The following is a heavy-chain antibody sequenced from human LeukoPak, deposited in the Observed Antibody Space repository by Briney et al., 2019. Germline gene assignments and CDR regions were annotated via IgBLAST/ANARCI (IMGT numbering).Heavy chain of an antibody. CDR3: ARDSARALRYVDGVNWFDP. CDR1: RFSFSSYA. Sequence: GGSLRLSCAASRFSFSSYAMHWVRQAPGKGLEWVAVISYDGKNEYYADSVKGRFTIFRDNSRNTLYLQMNSLRAEDTAVYYCARDSARALRYVDGVNWFDPWGQGALVTVSS. CDR2: ISYDGKNE. V-gene: IGHV3-30*04. J-gene: IGHJ5*02. D-gene: IGHD3-9*01.